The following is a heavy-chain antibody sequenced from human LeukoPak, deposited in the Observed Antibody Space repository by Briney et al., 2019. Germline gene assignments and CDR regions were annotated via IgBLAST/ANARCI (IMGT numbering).Heavy chain of an antibody. CDR3: ARKGAVAGTRWFDP. Sequence: PSETLSLTCTVSGGSISSSSYYWGWIRQPPGKGLEWIGSIYYSGSTYYNPSLKSRVTISVDTSKNQFSLKLSSATAADTAVYYCARKGAVAGTRWFDPWGQGTLVTVSS. J-gene: IGHJ5*02. CDR2: IYYSGST. V-gene: IGHV4-39*01. D-gene: IGHD6-19*01. CDR1: GGSISSSSYY.